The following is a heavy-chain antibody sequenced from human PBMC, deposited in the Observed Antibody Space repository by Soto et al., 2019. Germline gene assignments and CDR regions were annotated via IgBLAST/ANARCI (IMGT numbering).Heavy chain of an antibody. J-gene: IGHJ6*02. CDR2: IYYSGST. D-gene: IGHD5-18*01. Sequence: SETLSLTCTVSGGSISSYYWSWIRQPPGKGLEWIGYIYYSGSTNYNPSLKSRVTISVDTSKNQFSLKLSSVTAADTAVYYCARGGYSYGKRNYYYGMDVWGQGTTVT. CDR3: ARGGYSYGKRNYYYGMDV. CDR1: GGSISSYY. V-gene: IGHV4-59*01.